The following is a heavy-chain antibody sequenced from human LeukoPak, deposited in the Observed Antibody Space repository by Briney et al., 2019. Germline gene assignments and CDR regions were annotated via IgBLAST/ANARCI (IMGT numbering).Heavy chain of an antibody. CDR1: GCTFSSYA. J-gene: IGHJ4*02. CDR2: ISGSGGST. Sequence: GGSLRLSCAASGCTFSSYAINWVRKAPGKGLELVSAISGSGGSTYYADSVKSRFTISRDNSKNTLYLKMNSLRAEDMAVYYCAKDFGRHSYGDWYFDYWGQGTLVTVSS. CDR3: AKDFGRHSYGDWYFDY. D-gene: IGHD5-18*01. V-gene: IGHV3-23*01.